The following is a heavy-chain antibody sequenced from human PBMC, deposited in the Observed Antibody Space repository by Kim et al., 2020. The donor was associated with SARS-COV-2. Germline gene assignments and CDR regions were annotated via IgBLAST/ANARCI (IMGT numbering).Heavy chain of an antibody. CDR3: ARRHSSGWLDY. CDR2: IYYSGST. V-gene: IGHV4-39*01. D-gene: IGHD6-19*01. CDR1: GCSFSRHRSY. Sequence: SETLSLTCTVSGCSFSRHRSYWGWIRQPPGKGLEWIGSIYYSGSTYYNPSLKSRVTISVDTSKNQFSLKLSSVTAADTAVYYCARRHSSGWLDYWGQGTLVTVSS. J-gene: IGHJ4*02.